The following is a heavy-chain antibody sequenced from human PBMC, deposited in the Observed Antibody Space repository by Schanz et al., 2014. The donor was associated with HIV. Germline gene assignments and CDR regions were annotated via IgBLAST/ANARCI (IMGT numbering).Heavy chain of an antibody. Sequence: QVQLVESGGGLVKPGGSLRLSCAASGFTFSDYYMSWIRQAPGKGLEWVSYISSSGSTIHYADSVKGRFTISRDNAKNSLYLQMNSLRAEDTAVYYCAKDLVTMAHYYYYYGMDVWGQGTTVTVSS. CDR3: AKDLVTMAHYYYYYGMDV. CDR1: GFTFSDYY. V-gene: IGHV3-11*04. CDR2: ISSSGSTI. D-gene: IGHD3-10*01. J-gene: IGHJ6*02.